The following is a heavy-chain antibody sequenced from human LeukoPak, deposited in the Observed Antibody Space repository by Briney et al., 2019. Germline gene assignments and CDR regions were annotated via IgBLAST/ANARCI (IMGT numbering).Heavy chain of an antibody. CDR3: AKENSGSYYFDY. J-gene: IGHJ4*02. CDR2: IWYDGSNK. V-gene: IGHV3-33*06. D-gene: IGHD1-26*01. CDR1: GFTFSSYG. Sequence: PGRSLRLSCAASGFTFSSYGMHWVRQAPGKGLEWVAVIWYDGSNKYYADSVKGRFTISRDNSKNTLYLQMNSLRAEDTAVYYCAKENSGSYYFDYRGQGTLVTVSS.